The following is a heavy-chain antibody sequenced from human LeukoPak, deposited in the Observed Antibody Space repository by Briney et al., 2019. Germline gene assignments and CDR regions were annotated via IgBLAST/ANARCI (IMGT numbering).Heavy chain of an antibody. V-gene: IGHV1-8*01. CDR2: MNPNSDNT. Sequence: ASVKVSCKASGYTFTSYDINWVRQATGQGLEWMGWMNPNSDNTGYAQKFQGRVTMTRNTSISTAYMELSSLRADDTAVYYCAKEIWPTVTIPGRTYFDYWGQGTLVTVSS. CDR3: AKEIWPTVTIPGRTYFDY. D-gene: IGHD4-17*01. CDR1: GYTFTSYD. J-gene: IGHJ4*02.